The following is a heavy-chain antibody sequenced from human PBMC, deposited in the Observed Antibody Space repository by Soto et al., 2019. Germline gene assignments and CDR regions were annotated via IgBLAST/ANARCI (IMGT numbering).Heavy chain of an antibody. CDR1: GYTFTSYA. D-gene: IGHD2-15*01. CDR2: INAGNGNT. CDR3: ARGYCSGGSCYGDTNYYYYGMDV. V-gene: IGHV1-3*01. J-gene: IGHJ6*02. Sequence: GSVKVSCKASGYTFTSYAMHWVRQAPGQRLEWMGWINAGNGNTKYSQKFQGRVTITRDTSASTAYMELSSLRPEDTAVYYCARGYCSGGSCYGDTNYYYYGMDVWGQGTTVTVSS.